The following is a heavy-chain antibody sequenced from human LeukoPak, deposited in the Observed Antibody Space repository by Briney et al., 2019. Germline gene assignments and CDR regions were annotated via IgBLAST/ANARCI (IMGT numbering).Heavy chain of an antibody. J-gene: IGHJ5*02. Sequence: ASVKVSCKVSGYTLTELSMHWVRQAPGKGLEWMGGFDPEDGETIYAQKFQGRVTMTEDTSTDTAYMELSSLRSEDTAVYYCAREVYHDSSGVNWFDPWGQGTLVTVSS. CDR1: GYTLTELS. D-gene: IGHD3-22*01. CDR2: FDPEDGET. CDR3: AREVYHDSSGVNWFDP. V-gene: IGHV1-24*01.